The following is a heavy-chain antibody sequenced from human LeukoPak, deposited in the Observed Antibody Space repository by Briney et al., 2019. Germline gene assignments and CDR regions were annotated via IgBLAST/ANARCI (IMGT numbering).Heavy chain of an antibody. J-gene: IGHJ4*02. CDR1: GYTFTSYG. V-gene: IGHV1-18*01. Sequence: ASEKVSCKASGYTFTSYGISWVRQAPGQGLEWMGWISAYNGNTNYAQKLQGRVTMTTDTSTSTAYMELRSLRSDDTAVYYCARDKVGQWLIPFDYWGQGTLVTVSS. CDR2: ISAYNGNT. D-gene: IGHD6-19*01. CDR3: ARDKVGQWLIPFDY.